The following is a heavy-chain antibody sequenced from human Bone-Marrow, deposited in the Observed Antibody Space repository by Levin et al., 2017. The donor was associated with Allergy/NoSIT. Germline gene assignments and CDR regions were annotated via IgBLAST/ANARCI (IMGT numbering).Heavy chain of an antibody. CDR1: GGSIRRYY. CDR2: IYDSGST. V-gene: IGHV4-59*08. CDR3: AMNNFFETGVTWRGDAFDI. Sequence: SQTLSLTCSVSGGSIRRYYWSWIRQPPGKGLEWIGYIYDSGSTNYNPSLKSRVTIIEDTSKNQFSLRLSSVTAADTAVYYCAMNNFFETGVTWRGDAFDIWGQGTVVTVSS. J-gene: IGHJ3*02. D-gene: IGHD2-21*02.